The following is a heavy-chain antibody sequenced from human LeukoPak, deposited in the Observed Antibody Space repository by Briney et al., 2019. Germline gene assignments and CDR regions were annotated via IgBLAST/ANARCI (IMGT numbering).Heavy chain of an antibody. D-gene: IGHD5-24*01. V-gene: IGHV3-74*01. CDR2: INTDGSRA. CDR3: TKVIRRDGYKAPFDY. Sequence: GGSLRLSCAASGFTFSSYWMHWVRQAPGKGLVWVSRINTDGSRATYADSVKGRFTISRDNAKNTLFLQMNSLRADDTAVYYCTKVIRRDGYKAPFDYWGQGTLVTVSS. CDR1: GFTFSSYW. J-gene: IGHJ4*02.